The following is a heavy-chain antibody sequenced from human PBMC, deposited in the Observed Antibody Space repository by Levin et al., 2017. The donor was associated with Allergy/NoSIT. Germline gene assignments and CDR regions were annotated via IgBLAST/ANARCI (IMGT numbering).Heavy chain of an antibody. V-gene: IGHV1-2*02. J-gene: IGHJ4*02. CDR1: GYTFTGYY. Sequence: ASVKVSCKASGYTFTGYYMHWVRQAPGQGLEWMGWINPNSGGTNYAQKFQGRVTMTRDTSISTAYMELSRLRSDDTAVYYCARRYSSGWYPFDYWGQGTLVTVSS. CDR2: INPNSGGT. CDR3: ARRYSSGWYPFDY. D-gene: IGHD6-19*01.